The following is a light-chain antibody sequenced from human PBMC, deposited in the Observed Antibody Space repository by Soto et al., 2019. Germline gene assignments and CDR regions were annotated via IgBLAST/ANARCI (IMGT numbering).Light chain of an antibody. V-gene: IGLV7-46*01. J-gene: IGLJ3*02. CDR1: TGAVTSGHY. Sequence: QAVVTQEPSLTVSPGGTVTLTCGSSTGAVTSGHYPYWFQQRPSQVPKTLIYDANNRYPWTPARFSGSLFGGKAALTLWGAQPEDEADYYCLLQYSEIRVFGGGTQLTV. CDR3: LLQYSEIRV. CDR2: DAN.